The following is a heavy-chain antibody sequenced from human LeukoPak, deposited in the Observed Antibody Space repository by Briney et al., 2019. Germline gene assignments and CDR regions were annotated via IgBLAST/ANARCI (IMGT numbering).Heavy chain of an antibody. Sequence: PSETLSLTCAVSGGSISSGGYSWSWIRQPPGKGLEWIGYINHSGSTNYNPSLESRVIISVDTSKNQFSLKLSSVTAADTAVYYCARGPGRGIPVVATLWGQGTLVTVSS. CDR1: GGSISSGGYS. CDR3: ARGPGRGIPVVATL. D-gene: IGHD6-13*01. V-gene: IGHV4-30-2*01. CDR2: INHSGST. J-gene: IGHJ4*02.